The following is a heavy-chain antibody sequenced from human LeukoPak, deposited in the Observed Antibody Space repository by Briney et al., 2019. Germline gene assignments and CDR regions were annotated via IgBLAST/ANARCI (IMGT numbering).Heavy chain of an antibody. CDR1: GGSISSYY. CDR3: ARAGYTISSYRFDY. D-gene: IGHD3-16*02. CDR2: IYTSGST. Sequence: SETLSLTCTVPGGSISSYYWSWIRQPAGKGLEWIGRIYTSGSTNYNPSLKSRVTMSVDTSKNQFSLKLSSVTAADTAVYYCARAGYTISSYRFDYWGQGALVTVSS. V-gene: IGHV4-4*07. J-gene: IGHJ4*02.